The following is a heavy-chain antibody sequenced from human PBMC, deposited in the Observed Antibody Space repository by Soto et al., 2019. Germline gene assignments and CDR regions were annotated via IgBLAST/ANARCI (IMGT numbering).Heavy chain of an antibody. J-gene: IGHJ4*02. CDR1: GFTFSSYA. CDR2: ISGSGENT. CDR3: VGGQYYFDY. Sequence: PGGSLRLSCAASGFTFSSYAMSWVRQAPGKGLDWVSVISGSGENTYYADSVKGRFTISRDNSKNTLYLQMNSLRPEDTALYYCVGGQYYFDYRGQGTLVTVSS. D-gene: IGHD3-10*01. V-gene: IGHV3-23*01.